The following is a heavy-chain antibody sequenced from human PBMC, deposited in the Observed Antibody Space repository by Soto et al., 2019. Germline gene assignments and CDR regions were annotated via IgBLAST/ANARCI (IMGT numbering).Heavy chain of an antibody. V-gene: IGHV1-69*12. CDR2: IIPIFGTA. CDR1: GGTFSSYA. CDR3: ARCSSSSNEGGYSSHGMDV. Sequence: QVQLVQSGAEVKKPGSSVKVSCKASGGTFSSYAISWVRQAPGQGLEWMGGIIPIFGTANYAQKFQGRVTIAADESTSTAYLELSSLRSEDTAVYYCARCSSSSNEGGYSSHGMDVWGQGTTVTVSS. J-gene: IGHJ6*02. D-gene: IGHD6-6*01.